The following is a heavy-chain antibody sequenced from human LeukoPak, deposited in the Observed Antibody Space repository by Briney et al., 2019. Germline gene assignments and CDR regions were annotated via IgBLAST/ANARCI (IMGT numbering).Heavy chain of an antibody. J-gene: IGHJ4*02. CDR3: ARGHYDTSFYRC. V-gene: IGHV3-11*01. Sequence: GGSLRLSCAASGFIFSDYYMSWIRQGPGKGLEWVSYISSGGSTISYADSVKGRFTISRDNAKNSLYLHMNNLRVEDTAVYYCARGHYDTSFYRCWGQGTLVAVSS. D-gene: IGHD2-2*01. CDR2: ISSGGSTI. CDR1: GFIFSDYY.